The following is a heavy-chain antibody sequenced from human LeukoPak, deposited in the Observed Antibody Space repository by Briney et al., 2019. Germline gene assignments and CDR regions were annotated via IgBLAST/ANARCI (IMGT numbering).Heavy chain of an antibody. V-gene: IGHV3-23*01. CDR1: GFTFTTYS. J-gene: IGHJ4*02. CDR3: AKDRAGTPWAD. D-gene: IGHD1-1*01. CDR2: INPGGVSR. Sequence: GGSLRQSCAASGFTFTTYSMTWVRQAPGKGLEWGSSINPGGVSRYYADSVRGRFTISRDNSANTVSLQMNSLRTDDTAMYYCAKDRAGTPWADWGQGTLVTVSS.